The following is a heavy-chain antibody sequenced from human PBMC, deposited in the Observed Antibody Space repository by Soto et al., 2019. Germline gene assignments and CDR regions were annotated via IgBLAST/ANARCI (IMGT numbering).Heavy chain of an antibody. V-gene: IGHV3-13*01. Sequence: EVQLVESGGGLVQPGGSLRLSCAASGFTFSSYDMHWVRQATGKGLEWVSAIGTAGDTYYPGYVKGRCTISRENAMNSLYIQMNSLRAGDTAVDYCPRGLYSSGWYVVDYWGQGTLVTVSS. CDR1: GFTFSSYD. CDR3: PRGLYSSGWYVVDY. J-gene: IGHJ4*02. D-gene: IGHD6-19*01. CDR2: IGTAGDT.